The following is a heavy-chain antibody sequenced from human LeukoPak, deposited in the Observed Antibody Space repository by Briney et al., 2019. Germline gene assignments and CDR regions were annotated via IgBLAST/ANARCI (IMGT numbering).Heavy chain of an antibody. Sequence: GTSLRLSCAASGFTFSSYGMHWVRQAPGKGLEWVAVISYDGSNKYYADSVKGRFTISRDNSKNTLYLQMNSLRAEDTAVYYCAKWNVDTAMVRGFDYWGQGTLVTVSS. J-gene: IGHJ4*02. V-gene: IGHV3-30*18. CDR3: AKWNVDTAMVRGFDY. CDR2: ISYDGSNK. D-gene: IGHD5-18*01. CDR1: GFTFSSYG.